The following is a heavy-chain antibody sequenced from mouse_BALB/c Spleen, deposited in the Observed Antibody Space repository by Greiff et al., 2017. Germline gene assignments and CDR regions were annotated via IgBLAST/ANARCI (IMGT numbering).Heavy chain of an antibody. J-gene: IGHJ1*01. D-gene: IGHD4-1*01. CDR3: ARALTGRWYFDV. Sequence: EVKVVESGGGLVQPGGSRKLSCAASGFTFSSFGMHWVRQAPEKGLEWVAYISSGSSTIYYADTVKGRFTISRDNPKNTLFLQMTSLRSEDTAMYYCARALTGRWYFDVWGAGTTVTVSS. CDR1: GFTFSSFG. V-gene: IGHV5-17*02. CDR2: ISSGSSTI.